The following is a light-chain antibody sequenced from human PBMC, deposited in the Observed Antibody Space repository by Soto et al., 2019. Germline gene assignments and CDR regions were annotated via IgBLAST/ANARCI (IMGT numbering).Light chain of an antibody. CDR2: SDN. V-gene: IGLV1-47*02. Sequence: QSVLTQPPSASRTPGQRVTISCSGSSSNIGSNYVYWYQQLPGTAPKFLISSDNQRPSGVPDRFSGSKSGTSASLAITGIQAEDEADYFCQSYDSSLVAWVFGGGTKVTVL. CDR1: SSNIGSNY. CDR3: QSYDSSLVAWV. J-gene: IGLJ3*02.